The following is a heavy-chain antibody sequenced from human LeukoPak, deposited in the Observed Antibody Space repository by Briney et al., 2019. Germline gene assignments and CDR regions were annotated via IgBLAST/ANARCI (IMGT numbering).Heavy chain of an antibody. V-gene: IGHV1-18*01. CDR1: GYTFTSYG. Sequence: ASVKVSCKASGYTFTSYGISWVRQAPGQGLEWMGWISAYNGNTNYAQKLQGRVTMTTDTSTSTAYMELRSLRSEDTAVYYCARDLRWGQLDVDFDYWGQGTLVTVSS. CDR2: ISAYNGNT. CDR3: ARDLRWGQLDVDFDY. D-gene: IGHD4-23*01. J-gene: IGHJ4*02.